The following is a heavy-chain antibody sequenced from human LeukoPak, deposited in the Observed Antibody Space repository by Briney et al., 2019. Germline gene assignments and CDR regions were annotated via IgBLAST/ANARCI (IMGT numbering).Heavy chain of an antibody. Sequence: GGSLRLSCAASGFTFSSYSMNWVRQAPGKGLEWVSYISSSSSTMYYADSVKGRFSISRDNAKNSLYLQMNSLRAEDTAVYYCARDRHRRLYDSQARDTFDIWGQGTMVTVSS. J-gene: IGHJ3*02. V-gene: IGHV3-48*01. D-gene: IGHD3-22*01. CDR2: ISSSSSTM. CDR1: GFTFSSYS. CDR3: ARDRHRRLYDSQARDTFDI.